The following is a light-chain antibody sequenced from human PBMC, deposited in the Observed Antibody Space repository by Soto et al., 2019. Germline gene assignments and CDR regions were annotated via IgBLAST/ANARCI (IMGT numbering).Light chain of an antibody. J-gene: IGLJ2*01. CDR2: SND. Sequence: QSVLTQPPSASGTPGQTVTISCSGTSSSIGSNTVNWYQQFPGTAPKLLIYSNDLRPSGGPDRISGSKSGTSASLAISGRQAEDEADYYCAAWDDSLLGVVFGGGTKVTVL. V-gene: IGLV1-44*01. CDR1: SSSIGSNT. CDR3: AAWDDSLLGVV.